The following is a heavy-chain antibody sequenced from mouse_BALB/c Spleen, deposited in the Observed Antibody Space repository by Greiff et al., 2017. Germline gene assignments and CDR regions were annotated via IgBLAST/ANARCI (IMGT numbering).Heavy chain of an antibody. D-gene: IGHD1-2*01. Sequence: EVQVVESGGGLVQPGGSRKLSCAASGFTFSSFGMHWVRQAPEKGLEWVAYISSGSSTIYYADTVKGRFTISRDNPKNTLFLQMTSLRSEDTAMYYCAREKVRLFDYWGQGTTLTVSS. CDR3: AREKVRLFDY. V-gene: IGHV5-17*02. CDR2: ISSGSSTI. J-gene: IGHJ2*01. CDR1: GFTFSSFG.